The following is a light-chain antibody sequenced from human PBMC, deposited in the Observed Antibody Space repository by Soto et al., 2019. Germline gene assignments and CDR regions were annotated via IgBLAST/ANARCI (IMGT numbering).Light chain of an antibody. J-gene: IGLJ2*01. CDR1: SGHSNYA. CDR3: QTWGTGLHVV. Sequence: QSVLTQSPSASASLGASVKLTCTLSSGHSNYAIAWHQQQPEKGPRYLMKLNSDGSHSKGDGVPDRFSGSSSGAERYLTISSLQSEDQADYSCQTWGTGLHVVFGGGTQLTVL. V-gene: IGLV4-69*01. CDR2: LNSDGSH.